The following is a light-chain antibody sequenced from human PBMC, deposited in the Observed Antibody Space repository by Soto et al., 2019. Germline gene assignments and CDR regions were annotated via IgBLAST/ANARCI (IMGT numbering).Light chain of an antibody. J-gene: IGLJ2*01. V-gene: IGLV2-8*01. Sequence: QSVLTQPPSASGCPGQSVAISCTGTSSDVGGYSYVSWYQQHPGKAPKLMIYEVSKRPSGVPDRFSGSKSGNTASLTVSGLQAEDEADYYCSSYARNRDVLFGGGTQLTVL. CDR3: SSYARNRDVL. CDR1: SSDVGGYSY. CDR2: EVS.